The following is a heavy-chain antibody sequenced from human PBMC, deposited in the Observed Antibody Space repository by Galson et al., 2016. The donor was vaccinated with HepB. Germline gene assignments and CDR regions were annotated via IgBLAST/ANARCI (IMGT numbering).Heavy chain of an antibody. CDR1: GFTVSRKY. Sequence: SLRLSCAASGFTVSRKYMTWVRQAPGKGLEWVSVIYSADTGGTTYYADSVKGRFTISRHNSKNTLYLQMNSLRHEDTAVYYCARRGQWLPDSWGQGTLVTVSS. CDR2: IYSADTGGTT. D-gene: IGHD6-19*01. CDR3: ARRGQWLPDS. V-gene: IGHV3-53*04. J-gene: IGHJ4*02.